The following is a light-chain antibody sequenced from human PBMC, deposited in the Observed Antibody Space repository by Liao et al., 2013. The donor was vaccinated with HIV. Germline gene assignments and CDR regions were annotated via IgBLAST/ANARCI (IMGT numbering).Light chain of an antibody. V-gene: IGLV3-1*01. CDR1: KLGDKY. J-gene: IGLJ3*02. CDR2: QDS. CDR3: QAWDSSTWV. Sequence: SYELTQPPSVSVSPGQTASITCSGDKLGDKYACWYQQKPGQSPVLVIYQDSKRPSGISERFSGSNSGNTATLTISGTQAMDEADYYCQAWDSSTWVFGGETKLTVL.